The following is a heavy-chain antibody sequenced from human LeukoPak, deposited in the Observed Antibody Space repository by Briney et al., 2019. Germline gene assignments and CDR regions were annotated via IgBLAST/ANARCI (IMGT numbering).Heavy chain of an antibody. V-gene: IGHV1-18*04. CDR2: ISAYNGNT. D-gene: IGHD2-21*02. CDR1: GYTFTSYY. Sequence: ASVKVSCKASGYTFTSYYMHWVRQAPGQGLEWMGWISAYNGNTNYAQKLQGRVTMTTDTSTSTAYMELRSLRSDDTAVYYCARGSGGYAYCGGDCYSLFDYWGQGTLVTVSS. J-gene: IGHJ4*02. CDR3: ARGSGGYAYCGGDCYSLFDY.